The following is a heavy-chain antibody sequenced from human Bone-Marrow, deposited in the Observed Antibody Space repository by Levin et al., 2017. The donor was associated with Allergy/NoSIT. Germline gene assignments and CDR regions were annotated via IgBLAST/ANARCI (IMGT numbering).Heavy chain of an antibody. CDR1: GYTFTSYG. CDR2: ISAYNGNT. J-gene: IGHJ4*02. Sequence: ASVKVSCKASGYTFTSYGISWVRQAPGQGLEWMGWISAYNGNTNYSQKLQGRVTMTTDTSTSTAYMELRSLRSDDTAVYYCARDFLGSTVTKPPFDYWGQGTLVTVSS. D-gene: IGHD4-17*01. V-gene: IGHV1-18*01. CDR3: ARDFLGSTVTKPPFDY.